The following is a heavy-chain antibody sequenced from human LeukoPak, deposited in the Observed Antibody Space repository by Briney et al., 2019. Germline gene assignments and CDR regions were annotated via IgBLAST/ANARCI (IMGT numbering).Heavy chain of an antibody. CDR3: ARDLGTVRNWYFDL. V-gene: IGHV4-31*03. J-gene: IGHJ2*01. CDR1: GDSISSGGYY. D-gene: IGHD4-17*01. Sequence: SQTLSLTCSVSGDSISSGGYYWSWIRQHPGKGLEWIGYISYSGSTYYNLSLKSRVTISIDTSKNQFSLKLSSLTAADTAVYYCARDLGTVRNWYFDLWGRGTLVTVSS. CDR2: ISYSGST.